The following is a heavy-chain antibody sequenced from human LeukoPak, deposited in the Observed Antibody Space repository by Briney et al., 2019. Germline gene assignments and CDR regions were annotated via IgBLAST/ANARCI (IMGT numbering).Heavy chain of an antibody. J-gene: IGHJ5*02. CDR3: ARHSSMVRGVIRFDP. D-gene: IGHD3-10*01. V-gene: IGHV4-38-2*02. CDR1: GYSISSGYY. CDR2: IYHSGST. Sequence: SETLSLTCTVSGYSISSGYYWGWIRQPPGKGLEWIGSIYHSGSTYYNPSLKSLVTISVDTSKNQFSLKLSSVTAADTAVYYCARHSSMVRGVIRFDPWGQGTLVTVSS.